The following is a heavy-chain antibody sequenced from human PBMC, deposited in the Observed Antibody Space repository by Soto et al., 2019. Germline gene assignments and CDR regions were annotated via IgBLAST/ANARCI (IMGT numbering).Heavy chain of an antibody. Sequence: ASVKVSCKASGYTFTSYAMHWVRQAPGQRLEWMGWINACNGNTKYSQKFQGRVTITRDTSTSTAYMELSSLRSEDTAVYYCARDPSYYGMDVWGKGTRVTVSS. CDR1: GYTFTSYA. J-gene: IGHJ6*04. CDR3: ARDPSYYGMDV. CDR2: INACNGNT. V-gene: IGHV1-3*01.